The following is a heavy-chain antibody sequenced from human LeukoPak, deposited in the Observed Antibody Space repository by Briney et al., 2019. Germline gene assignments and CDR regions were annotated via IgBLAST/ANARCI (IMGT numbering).Heavy chain of an antibody. Sequence: GGSLRLSCAASGFTFSSYWMSWVRHAPGKGLEWVANVKQDGSEKYYVDSVKGRFTISRDNAKNSLYLQMNSLRAEDTAVYYCARDLPGGYGDLFDYWGQGTLVTVSS. V-gene: IGHV3-7*01. CDR3: ARDLPGGYGDLFDY. J-gene: IGHJ4*02. D-gene: IGHD4-17*01. CDR2: VKQDGSEK. CDR1: GFTFSSYW.